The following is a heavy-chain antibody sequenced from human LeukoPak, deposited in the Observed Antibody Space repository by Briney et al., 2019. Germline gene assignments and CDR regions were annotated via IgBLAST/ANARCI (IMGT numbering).Heavy chain of an antibody. V-gene: IGHV6-1*01. J-gene: IGHJ4*02. Sequence: SQTLSLTCDISGESVSIKNGAWNWVRQSPSRGLEWLGSTYYRSKWYTDYAVSMNGRITISPDTSKNQFSLQLNSVTPDDTAVYYCARDVGTSGWHTFDYWGQGTLVTVSS. CDR2: TYYRSKWYT. CDR1: GESVSIKNGA. D-gene: IGHD6-19*01. CDR3: ARDVGTSGWHTFDY.